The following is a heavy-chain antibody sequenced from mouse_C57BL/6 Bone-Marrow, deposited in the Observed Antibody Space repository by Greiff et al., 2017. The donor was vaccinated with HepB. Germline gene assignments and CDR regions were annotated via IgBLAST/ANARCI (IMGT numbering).Heavy chain of an antibody. CDR1: GFNIKNTY. D-gene: IGHD1-1*01. CDR2: IDPANGNT. Sequence: VQLKESVAELVRPGASVKLSCTASGFNIKNTYMHWVKQRPEQGLEWIGRIDPANGNTKYAPKFQGKATITADTSSNTAYLQLSSLTSEDTAIYYCAIDYYYGSSYGYFDVWGTGTTVTVSS. J-gene: IGHJ1*03. CDR3: AIDYYYGSSYGYFDV. V-gene: IGHV14-3*01.